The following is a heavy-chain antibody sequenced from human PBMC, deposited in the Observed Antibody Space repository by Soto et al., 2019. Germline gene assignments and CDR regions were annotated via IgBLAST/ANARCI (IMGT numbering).Heavy chain of an antibody. CDR2: INHSGST. Sequence: QVHLQQWGAGLLKSSETLSLTCAVYGGSFRDYYWSWVRQPPGKGLEWIGQINHSGSTNYNPSLKSRVTISVDTSKNQLSLKLSSATAADTAVYYCARTSRFDSWGQGTLVTVSS. D-gene: IGHD6-6*01. V-gene: IGHV4-34*01. CDR1: GGSFRDYY. J-gene: IGHJ4*02. CDR3: ARTSRFDS.